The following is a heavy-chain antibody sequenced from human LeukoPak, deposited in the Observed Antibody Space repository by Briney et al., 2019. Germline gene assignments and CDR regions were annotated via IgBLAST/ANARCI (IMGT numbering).Heavy chain of an antibody. CDR1: GFTFSSYA. CDR3: AKNQGQWLVPVDY. D-gene: IGHD6-19*01. J-gene: IGHJ4*02. Sequence: PGGSLRLSCSGSGFTFSSYAIHWVRQAPGKGPEYVSVINTSGDKTYYADSVKGRFTISRDNSKNTLYLQMNNLRAEDTALYYCAKNQGQWLVPVDYWGQGTLVTVSS. CDR2: INTSGDKT. V-gene: IGHV3-64*04.